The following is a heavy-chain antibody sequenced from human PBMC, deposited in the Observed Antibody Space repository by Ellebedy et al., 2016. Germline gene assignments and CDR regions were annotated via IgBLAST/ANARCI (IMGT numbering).Heavy chain of an antibody. D-gene: IGHD5-18*01. Sequence: SETLSLXXTVSAYSVNGDYFWGWIRQPPGKGLEWIGTIHHSGSTYYSPSFKSRVTISVDTSKNQFSLKLSSVTAADTAVYYCARAIQLWFPRAQHGYFDYWGQGTLVTVSS. V-gene: IGHV4-38-2*02. CDR2: IHHSGST. CDR1: AYSVNGDYF. CDR3: ARAIQLWFPRAQHGYFDY. J-gene: IGHJ4*02.